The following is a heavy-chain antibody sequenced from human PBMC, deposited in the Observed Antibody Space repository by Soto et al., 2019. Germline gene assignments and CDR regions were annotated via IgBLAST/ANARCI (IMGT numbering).Heavy chain of an antibody. J-gene: IGHJ4*02. Sequence: SETLSLTCTVSGGSISSYYWSWIRQPPGKGLERIGYIYYSGSTNYNPSLKSRVTISVDTSKNQFSLKLSSVTAADTAVYYCARDKITGLFDYWGQGTLVNVSS. V-gene: IGHV4-59*01. CDR3: ARDKITGLFDY. D-gene: IGHD2-8*02. CDR1: GGSISSYY. CDR2: IYYSGST.